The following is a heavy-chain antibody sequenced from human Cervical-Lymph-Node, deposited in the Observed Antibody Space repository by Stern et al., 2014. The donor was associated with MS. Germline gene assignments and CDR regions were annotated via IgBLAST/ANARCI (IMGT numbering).Heavy chain of an antibody. Sequence: VQLVESGPEVKKPGASVMVSCKTSGYTFTNYYIHWVRQAPGQGLEWMGKINPNGSVTASDQKFQGRLTMTKDPSTTTVYMRLITLTSEDTAMYYCTRAVGGVGREWGQGTLVFVSS. CDR2: INPNGSVT. CDR3: TRAVGGVGRE. D-gene: IGHD3-16*01. CDR1: GYTFTNYY. V-gene: IGHV1-46*01. J-gene: IGHJ4*02.